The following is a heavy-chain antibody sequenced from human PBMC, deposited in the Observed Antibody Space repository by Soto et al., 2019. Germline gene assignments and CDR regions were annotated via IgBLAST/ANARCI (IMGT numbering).Heavy chain of an antibody. J-gene: IGHJ5*02. CDR3: ARVRGGSGTRWFDP. Sequence: KASETLSLTCTVSGGSINSYYWTWIRQPAGKGLEWIGLIDTSGTTNYNPSLKSRVTISVDTSKNQFSLKLSSVTAADTAVYYCARVRGGSGTRWFDPWGQGTLVTVSS. CDR1: GGSINSYY. V-gene: IGHV4-4*07. CDR2: IDTSGTT. D-gene: IGHD3-10*01.